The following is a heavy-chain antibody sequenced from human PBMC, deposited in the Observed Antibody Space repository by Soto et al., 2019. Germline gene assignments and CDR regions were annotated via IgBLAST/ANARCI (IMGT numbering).Heavy chain of an antibody. Sequence: QVQLVQSGAEVKRPGASVKVSCKASGYTFTNYYMHWVRQAPGQGLEWMGWINCGSGNTVYSQKFQGRVTFTRDTSARTAYMDLNSLTSGDTAVYYCARGYTSGWTFDFWGRGTLVTVSS. CDR3: ARGYTSGWTFDF. D-gene: IGHD6-19*01. J-gene: IGHJ4*02. V-gene: IGHV1-3*01. CDR1: GYTFTNYY. CDR2: INCGSGNT.